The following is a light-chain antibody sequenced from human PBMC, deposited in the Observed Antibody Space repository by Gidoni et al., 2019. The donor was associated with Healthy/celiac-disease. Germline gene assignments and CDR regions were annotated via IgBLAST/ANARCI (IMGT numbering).Light chain of an antibody. Sequence: DLQMYQSPSTLSASVGDRVTITCRASQSISSWLDWYQQKPGKAPKLLIYDASSLESGVPSRFSGSGSGTEFTLTISSLQPDDFATYYCQQYNSYSWTFGQGTKVEIK. CDR2: DAS. CDR1: QSISSW. CDR3: QQYNSYSWT. V-gene: IGKV1-5*01. J-gene: IGKJ1*01.